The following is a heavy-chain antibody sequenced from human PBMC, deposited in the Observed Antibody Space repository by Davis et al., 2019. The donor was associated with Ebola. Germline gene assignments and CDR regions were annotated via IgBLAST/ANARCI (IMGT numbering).Heavy chain of an antibody. CDR1: GYTFAGYD. V-gene: IGHV1-8*01. D-gene: IGHD3-3*01. Sequence: ASVQVSCKASGYTFAGYDINWVRQATGQRLEWLGWMNPNSGNTGYAQKLQGRVTMTTDTSTSTAYMELRSLRSDDTAVYYCARDPPGDFWSGYYFLGHYYYGMDVWGQGTTVTVSS. J-gene: IGHJ6*02. CDR3: ARDPPGDFWSGYYFLGHYYYGMDV. CDR2: MNPNSGNT.